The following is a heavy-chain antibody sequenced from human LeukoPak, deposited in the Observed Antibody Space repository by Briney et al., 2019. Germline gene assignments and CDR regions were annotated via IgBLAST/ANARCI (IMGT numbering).Heavy chain of an antibody. V-gene: IGHV4-39*01. J-gene: IGHJ3*02. Sequence: SETLSLTCSVSGGSMSSSMYSWGWIRQPPGKGLEWIGSIYYSGSTYYSPSLKSRVTISVDTSKNQFSLKLSSVTAADTAVYYCARGYHDILTEAFDIWGQGTMVTVSS. D-gene: IGHD3-9*01. CDR2: IYYSGST. CDR3: ARGYHDILTEAFDI. CDR1: GGSMSSSMYS.